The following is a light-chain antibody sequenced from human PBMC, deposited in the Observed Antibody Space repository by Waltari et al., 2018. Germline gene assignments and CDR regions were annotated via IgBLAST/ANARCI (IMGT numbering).Light chain of an antibody. CDR3: MQGTQWSIT. CDR1: QSLEDSDGNTY. V-gene: IGKV2-30*01. J-gene: IGKJ5*01. Sequence: DPVMTQSPLSLPVTLGQPASISCRSSQSLEDSDGNTYLTWFQQRPGQSPRRLIFKVSNRDSGVPDRFSGSGTGTDFTLSISRVEAEDVGVYYCMQGTQWSITFGQGTRLEIK. CDR2: KVS.